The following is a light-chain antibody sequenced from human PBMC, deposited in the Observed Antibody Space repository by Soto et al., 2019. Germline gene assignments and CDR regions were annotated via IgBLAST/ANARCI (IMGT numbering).Light chain of an antibody. V-gene: IGKV3-20*01. CDR1: QSGLANY. J-gene: IGKJ1*01. CDR3: QRYGSWWT. CDR2: RTS. Sequence: EIVLTQSPATLSLSPGERATLSCRASQSGLANYIAWYQQKPGQAPRLLIYRTSHRATGIPDRFSGSGSGTDFTLSISRLEQEDFAVYYCQRYGSWWTFGQGTKVEIK.